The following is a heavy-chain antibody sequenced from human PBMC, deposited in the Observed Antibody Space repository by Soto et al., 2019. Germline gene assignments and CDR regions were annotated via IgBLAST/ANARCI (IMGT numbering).Heavy chain of an antibody. CDR1: GFTFSSYG. V-gene: IGHV3-33*01. D-gene: IGHD2-15*01. CDR2: IWYDGSNK. CDR3: ARGVVGAAPFFDY. J-gene: IGHJ4*02. Sequence: GGSLRLSCAASGFTFSSYGMHWVRQAPGKGLEWVAVIWYDGSNKYYADSVKGRFTISRDNSKNTLYLQMNSLRAEDTAVYYCARGVVGAAPFFDYWGQGTLVTVSS.